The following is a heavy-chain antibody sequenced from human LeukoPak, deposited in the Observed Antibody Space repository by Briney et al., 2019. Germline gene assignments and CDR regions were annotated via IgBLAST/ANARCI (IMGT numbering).Heavy chain of an antibody. CDR2: ISGSGGST. V-gene: IGHV3-23*01. J-gene: IGHJ4*02. D-gene: IGHD3-22*01. CDR1: GFTFSSYA. CDR3: AKDYYYDSSGLNYFDY. Sequence: GGSLRLSCAASGFTFSSYAMSWVRQAPGKGLEWVSAISGSGGSTYYADSVKGRFTISRDNSKNMLYLQMNSLRAEDTAVYYCAKDYYYDSSGLNYFDYWGQGTPVTVSS.